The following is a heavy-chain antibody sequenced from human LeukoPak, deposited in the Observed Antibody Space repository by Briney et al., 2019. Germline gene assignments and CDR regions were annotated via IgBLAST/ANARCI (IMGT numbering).Heavy chain of an antibody. J-gene: IGHJ4*02. CDR1: GGSISSSSYH. Sequence: SETLSLTCTVSGGSISSSSYHWGWIRQPPGKGLEWIGSIYHSGSTYYNPSLKSRVTISVDTSKNQFSLKLSSVTAADTAVYYCAREDDFWGAIVSNYFDYWGQGTLVTVSS. D-gene: IGHD3-3*01. CDR2: IYHSGST. V-gene: IGHV4-39*07. CDR3: AREDDFWGAIVSNYFDY.